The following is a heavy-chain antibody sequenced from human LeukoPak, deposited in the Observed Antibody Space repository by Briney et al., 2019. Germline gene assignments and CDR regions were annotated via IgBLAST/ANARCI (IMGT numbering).Heavy chain of an antibody. CDR3: ARTTEGGYSYGYFYYYYMDV. J-gene: IGHJ6*03. CDR2: IYYSGST. D-gene: IGHD5-18*01. CDR1: GGSISSYY. V-gene: IGHV4-59*01. Sequence: SETLSLTCTVSGGSISSYYWSRIRQPPGKGLEWIGYIYYSGSTNYKSSLKSRVTISVDTSKNQFSLKLSSVTAADTAVYYCARTTEGGYSYGYFYYYYMDVWGKGTTVTISS.